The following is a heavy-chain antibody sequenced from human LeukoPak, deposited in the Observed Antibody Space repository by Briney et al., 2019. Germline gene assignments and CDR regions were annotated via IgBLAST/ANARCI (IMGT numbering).Heavy chain of an antibody. J-gene: IGHJ4*02. Sequence: ASVKVSCKASGYTFSNYYVHWVRQAPGQGLEWMGLINPTGTGTNYAQKFRGRVTLTRDTSTTTVYMELSSLRSEDSAVYYCAREESGGYFDYWGQATLVTVSS. D-gene: IGHD2-8*02. CDR3: AREESGGYFDY. V-gene: IGHV1-46*01. CDR2: INPTGTGT. CDR1: GYTFSNYY.